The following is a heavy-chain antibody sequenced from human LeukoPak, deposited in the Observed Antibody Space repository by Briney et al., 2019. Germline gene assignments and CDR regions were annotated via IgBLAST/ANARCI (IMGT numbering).Heavy chain of an antibody. J-gene: IGHJ6*03. CDR1: GFTFSSYA. CDR2: ISGSGGST. CDR3: AKKGTYCSGGSCYGYYYYMDV. D-gene: IGHD2-15*01. V-gene: IGHV3-23*01. Sequence: GGSLRLSCAASGFTFSSYAMSWVRQAPGKGLEWVSAISGSGGSTYYADSVKGRFTISRDNSKNTLYLQMNSLRAEDTAVYCCAKKGTYCSGGSCYGYYYYMDVWGKGTTVAVSS.